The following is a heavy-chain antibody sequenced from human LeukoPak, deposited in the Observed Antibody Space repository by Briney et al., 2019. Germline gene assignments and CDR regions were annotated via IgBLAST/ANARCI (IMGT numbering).Heavy chain of an antibody. CDR3: AKKIGRDIVATIGFDY. V-gene: IGHV3-30*18. J-gene: IGHJ4*02. Sequence: PGRSLRLSCAASGFTFSSYGMHWVRQAPGKGLEWVAVISYDGSNKYYADSVKGRFTISRDNSKNTLYLQMNSLRAEDTAVYYCAKKIGRDIVATIGFDYWGQGTLVTVSS. D-gene: IGHD5-12*01. CDR2: ISYDGSNK. CDR1: GFTFSSYG.